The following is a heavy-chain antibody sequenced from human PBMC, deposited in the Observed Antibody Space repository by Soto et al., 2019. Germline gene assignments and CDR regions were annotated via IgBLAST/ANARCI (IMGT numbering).Heavy chain of an antibody. CDR1: GGSIISFGYY. Sequence: SETLSRTCTFSGGSIISFGYYWSCILQHPGKGLEWIGYIYYSGSTYYNPSLKSRVTISVDTSKNQFSLKLSSVTAADTAVYYCARVCEVAGTFYFDYWGQGTLVTVSS. CDR2: IYYSGST. D-gene: IGHD6-19*01. J-gene: IGHJ4*02. CDR3: ARVCEVAGTFYFDY. V-gene: IGHV4-31*03.